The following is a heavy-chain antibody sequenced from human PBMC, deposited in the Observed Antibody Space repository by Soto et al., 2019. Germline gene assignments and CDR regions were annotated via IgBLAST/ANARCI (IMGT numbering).Heavy chain of an antibody. D-gene: IGHD6-13*01. V-gene: IGHV3-7*05. CDR3: ARDPGYSSSWYHEYFQH. Sequence: GGSLRLSCAASGFTFSSYWMSWVRQAPGKGLEWVANIKQDGSEKYYVDSVKGRFTISRDNAKNSLYLQMNSLRAEDTAVYYCARDPGYSSSWYHEYFQHWGQGTLVTVSS. J-gene: IGHJ1*01. CDR2: IKQDGSEK. CDR1: GFTFSSYW.